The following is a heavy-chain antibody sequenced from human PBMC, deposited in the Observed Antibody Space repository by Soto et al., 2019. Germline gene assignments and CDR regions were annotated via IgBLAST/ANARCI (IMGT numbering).Heavy chain of an antibody. CDR2: ISGSGGST. V-gene: IGHV3-23*01. Sequence: GVSLRLSCAASGFTFSSYAMSWVRQAPGKGLEWVSAISGSGGSTYYADSVKGRFTISRDNSKNTLYLQMNSLRAEDTAVYYCAKDELQGLRPYYFDYWGQGTLVTVSS. J-gene: IGHJ4*02. CDR1: GFTFSSYA. CDR3: AKDELQGLRPYYFDY. D-gene: IGHD1-7*01.